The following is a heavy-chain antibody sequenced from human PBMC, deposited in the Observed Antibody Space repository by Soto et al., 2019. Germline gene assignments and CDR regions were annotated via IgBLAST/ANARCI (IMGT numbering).Heavy chain of an antibody. J-gene: IGHJ6*02. Sequence: SVKVSCKASGGTFSSYAISWVRQAPGQGLEWMGGIIPIFGTANYAQKFQGRVTITAGKSTSTAYMELSSLRSEDTAVYYCARGYSGYNYYYGMDVWGQGTTVTVSS. CDR1: GGTFSSYA. CDR2: IIPIFGTA. D-gene: IGHD5-12*01. V-gene: IGHV1-69*06. CDR3: ARGYSGYNYYYGMDV.